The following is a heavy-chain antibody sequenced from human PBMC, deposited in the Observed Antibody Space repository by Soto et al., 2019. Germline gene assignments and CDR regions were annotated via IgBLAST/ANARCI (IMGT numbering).Heavy chain of an antibody. Sequence: SETLSLTCTVSGGSISSGDYYWSWIRQPPGKGLEWIGYIYYSGSTNYNPSLKSRVTISVDTSKNQFSLKLSSVTAADTAVYYCARAREMGYFDYWGQGTLVTVSS. V-gene: IGHV4-61*08. J-gene: IGHJ4*02. CDR1: GGSISSGDYY. CDR2: IYYSGST. CDR3: ARAREMGYFDY.